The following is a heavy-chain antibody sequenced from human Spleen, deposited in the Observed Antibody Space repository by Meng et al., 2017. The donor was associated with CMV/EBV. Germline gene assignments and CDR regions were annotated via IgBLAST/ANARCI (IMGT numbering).Heavy chain of an antibody. Sequence: LSLTCAASGFTFSSSWMHWVCQAPEKGLEWVADIKCDGSEKYYVDSVKGRLTISRDNSKNTLYLQMNSLRAEDTAVYYCARDYDILTGYYSYYYGMDVWGQGTTVTVSS. CDR1: GFTFSSSW. V-gene: IGHV3-52*01. D-gene: IGHD3-9*01. CDR3: ARDYDILTGYYSYYYGMDV. CDR2: IKCDGSEK. J-gene: IGHJ6*02.